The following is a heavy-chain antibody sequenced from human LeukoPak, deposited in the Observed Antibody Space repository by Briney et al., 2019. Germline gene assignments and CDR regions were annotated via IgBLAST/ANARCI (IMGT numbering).Heavy chain of an antibody. CDR3: AFGDYYYYYGMDV. CDR2: IYYSGST. Sequence: SETLSLTCTVSGGSISSYYWSWIRQPPGKGLEWIGYIYYSGSTNYNPSLKSRVTISLDTSKNQFSLKLSSVTAADTAVYYCAFGDYYYYYGMDVWGQGTTVTVS. J-gene: IGHJ6*02. V-gene: IGHV4-59*01. D-gene: IGHD4-17*01. CDR1: GGSISSYY.